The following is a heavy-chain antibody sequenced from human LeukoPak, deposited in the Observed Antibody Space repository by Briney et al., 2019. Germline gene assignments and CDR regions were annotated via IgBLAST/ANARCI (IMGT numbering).Heavy chain of an antibody. CDR3: ARVGYYYHY. CDR2: IKQDGSEK. CDR1: GFTFGDYA. D-gene: IGHD3-22*01. J-gene: IGHJ4*02. Sequence: GGSLRLSCAASGFTFGDYAMSWVRQAPGKGLEWVATIKQDGSEKDFVDSVKGRFTISRDNAKNSLYLQMNSLRAEDTALYYCARVGYYYHYWGQGTLVTVSS. V-gene: IGHV3-7*01.